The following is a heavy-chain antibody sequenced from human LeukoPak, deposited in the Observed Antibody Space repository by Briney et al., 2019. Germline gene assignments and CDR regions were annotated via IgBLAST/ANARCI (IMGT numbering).Heavy chain of an antibody. Sequence: PGGSLRLSCAASGFTFSSYAMHWVRQAPGKGLEWVSSISSSSSYIYYADSVKGRFTISRDNAKNSLYLQMNSLRAEDTAVYYCARIAVALFDYWGQGTLVTVSS. J-gene: IGHJ4*02. D-gene: IGHD6-19*01. V-gene: IGHV3-21*01. CDR1: GFTFSSYA. CDR3: ARIAVALFDY. CDR2: ISSSSSYI.